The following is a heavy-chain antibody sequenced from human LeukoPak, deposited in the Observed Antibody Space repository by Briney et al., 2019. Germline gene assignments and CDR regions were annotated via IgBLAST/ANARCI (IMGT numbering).Heavy chain of an antibody. CDR1: GYTFIDYY. CDR2: INPNSGGT. Sequence: GESLKISCKASGYTFIDYYIHWVRQAPGQGLEWMGWINPNSGGTNYAQKFQGRVTMTRDTSITTTYMELSRLTPDDSAVYFCATEASGLNWFDPWGQGTLVTVSS. D-gene: IGHD3-3*01. V-gene: IGHV1-2*02. CDR3: ATEASGLNWFDP. J-gene: IGHJ5*02.